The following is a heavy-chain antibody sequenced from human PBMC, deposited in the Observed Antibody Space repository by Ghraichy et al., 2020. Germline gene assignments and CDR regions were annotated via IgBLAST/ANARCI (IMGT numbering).Heavy chain of an antibody. CDR1: GFTFSSYA. V-gene: IGHV3-30*04. J-gene: IGHJ4*02. D-gene: IGHD4-17*01. CDR3: AREYGDPGGLDL. Sequence: GESLNISCAASGFTFSSYAMDWVRQAPGKGLEWVAVISYDGSDKQYEESVKGRFSISRDNSKNTVDLQMNILRIEDTAVYYCAREYGDPGGLDLWGQGTLVTVSS. CDR2: ISYDGSDK.